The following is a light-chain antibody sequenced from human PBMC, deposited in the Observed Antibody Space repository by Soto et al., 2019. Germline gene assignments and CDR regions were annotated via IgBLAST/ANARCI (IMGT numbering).Light chain of an antibody. CDR1: QSVTSSY. J-gene: IGKJ2*01. CDR3: QHYGSSPYT. CDR2: GAS. V-gene: IGKV3-20*01. Sequence: EIVLTQSPDTLSLSPGERATLSCRASQSVTSSYLAWYQQKPGQAPRLLIYGASSRATGIPDRFSGSGSGTDFTLTISRLEPEDFAVYYCQHYGSSPYTFGQGTELEIK.